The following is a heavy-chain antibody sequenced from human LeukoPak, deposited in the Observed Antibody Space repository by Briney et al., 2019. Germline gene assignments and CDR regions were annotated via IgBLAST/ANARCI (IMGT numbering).Heavy chain of an antibody. J-gene: IGHJ4*02. CDR3: AKLLGTATRYDS. CDR1: GFIFSNNW. D-gene: IGHD1-1*01. CDR2: INPDGSAK. Sequence: GGSLRLSRAASGFIFSNNWMSWVRQAPGKGLEWVASINPDGSAKYHVDSVKGRFTISRDNAKKSLSLQMDALRAEDTAVYFCAKLLGTATRYDSWGLGTLVIVSS. V-gene: IGHV3-7*01.